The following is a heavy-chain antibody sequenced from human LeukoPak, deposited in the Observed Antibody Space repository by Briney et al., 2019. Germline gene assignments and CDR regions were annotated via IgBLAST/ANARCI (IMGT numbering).Heavy chain of an antibody. CDR3: ARRSHYSGWYV. V-gene: IGHV4-39*07. Sequence: SETLSLTCTVSGGSISSGGYYWSWIRQPPGKGLEWIGEINHTGSTNYNPSLKSRVTISVDTSKNQFSLKLSSVTAADTAVYFCARRSHYSGWYVWGQGTLVTVSS. D-gene: IGHD6-19*01. CDR2: INHTGST. CDR1: GGSISSGGYY. J-gene: IGHJ1*01.